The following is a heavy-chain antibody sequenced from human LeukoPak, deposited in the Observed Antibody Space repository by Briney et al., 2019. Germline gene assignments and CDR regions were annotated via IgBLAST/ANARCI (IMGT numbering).Heavy chain of an antibody. J-gene: IGHJ5*02. Sequence: ASVKVSCKPSGYTFTAYYIHWVRQAPGQGLEWMGWINPNSGGTDYAQKFQGRVTMTRDTSISTVYMELSRLTYDDTAVYYCARGAGVDSLRRLDPWGQGTLVTVSS. V-gene: IGHV1-2*02. CDR3: ARGAGVDSLRRLDP. D-gene: IGHD3-22*01. CDR1: GYTFTAYY. CDR2: INPNSGGT.